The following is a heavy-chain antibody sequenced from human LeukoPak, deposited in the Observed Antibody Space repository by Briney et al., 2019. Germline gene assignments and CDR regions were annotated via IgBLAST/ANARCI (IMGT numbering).Heavy chain of an antibody. CDR3: AKDPSGAGDY. CDR1: GFAGFTFSSYG. V-gene: IGHV3-30*02. Sequence: GGSLRLSCAASGFAGFTFSSYGMHWVRQAPGKGVEWVAFIRYDGSDKYYVDSVKGRFTISRDNSRNTVDLQMNSLRIEDTAVYHCAKDPSGAGDYWGPGTLVTVSS. J-gene: IGHJ4*02. D-gene: IGHD3-10*01. CDR2: IRYDGSDK.